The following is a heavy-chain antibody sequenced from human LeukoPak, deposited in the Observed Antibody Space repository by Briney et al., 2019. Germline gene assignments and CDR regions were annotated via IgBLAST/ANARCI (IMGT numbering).Heavy chain of an antibody. Sequence: SETLSLTCTVSGGSISSYYWSWIRQPPGKGLEWIGYIYYSGSTNYNPSLKSRVTISVDTSKNQFSLKLSSVTAADTAVYYCAGSGPVDDAFDIWGQGTMATVSS. J-gene: IGHJ3*02. CDR3: AGSGPVDDAFDI. CDR1: GGSISSYY. V-gene: IGHV4-59*01. CDR2: IYYSGST. D-gene: IGHD2-15*01.